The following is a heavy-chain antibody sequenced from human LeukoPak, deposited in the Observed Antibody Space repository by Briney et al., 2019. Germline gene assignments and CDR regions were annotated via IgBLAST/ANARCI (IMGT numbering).Heavy chain of an antibody. CDR2: AYYRSEWYN. Sequence: PSQTLSLTCAISGDSVSSNSAAWNWIRQSPSRGLEWLGRAYYRSEWYNDYAVSVKSRITINPDTSKNQFSLQLNSVTPEDTAVYYCAREEAGHYYGSGSYHYWGQGTLVTVSS. CDR3: AREEAGHYYGSGSYHY. CDR1: GDSVSSNSAA. V-gene: IGHV6-1*01. D-gene: IGHD3-10*01. J-gene: IGHJ4*02.